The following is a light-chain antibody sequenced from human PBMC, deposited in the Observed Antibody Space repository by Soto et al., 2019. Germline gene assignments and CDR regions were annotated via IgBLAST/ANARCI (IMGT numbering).Light chain of an antibody. J-gene: IGKJ4*01. V-gene: IGKV1-9*01. CDR1: QGISSY. CDR2: AAS. CDR3: QQLNSSPLT. Sequence: IQLTQSPSSLSASVGDRVTITCRASQGISSYLAWYQQKPGKAPQLLIYAASTLQSGVPSRFSCSGSGTDFTLTISSLQPEDFASYYCQQLNSSPLTFGGANKVDIK.